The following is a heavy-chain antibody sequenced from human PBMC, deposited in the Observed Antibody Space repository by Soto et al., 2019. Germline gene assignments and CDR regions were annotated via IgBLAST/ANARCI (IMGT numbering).Heavy chain of an antibody. V-gene: IGHV1-2*04. Sequence: GASVKVSCKASGYTFTGYYMHWVRQAPGQGLEWMGWINPNSGGTNYAQKFQGWVTMTRDTSISTAYMELSRLRSDDTAVYYCARAGFRESFRSFDYWGQGTLVTVSS. CDR3: ARAGFRESFRSFDY. D-gene: IGHD3-10*01. CDR1: GYTFTGYY. CDR2: INPNSGGT. J-gene: IGHJ4*02.